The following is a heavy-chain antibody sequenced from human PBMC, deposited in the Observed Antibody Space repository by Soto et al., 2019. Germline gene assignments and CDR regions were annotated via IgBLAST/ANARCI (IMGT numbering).Heavy chain of an antibody. V-gene: IGHV3-30*18. J-gene: IGHJ6*02. CDR3: AKALVGGPDSHYGMDV. CDR2: MSPDGTKK. Sequence: QVQLVESGGGVVQPGRSLRLSCAVSGFTFSDYGMHWVRQTPDKGLEWVAVMSPDGTKKYYADSVKGRFTISRDTSKNTLYLQMSRLRREDSAVNVCAKALVGGPDSHYGMDVWGQGTTVTVSS. D-gene: IGHD3-10*01. CDR1: GFTFSDYG.